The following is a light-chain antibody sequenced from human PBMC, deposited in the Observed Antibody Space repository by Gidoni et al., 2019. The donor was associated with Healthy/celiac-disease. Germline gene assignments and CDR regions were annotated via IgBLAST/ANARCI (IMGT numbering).Light chain of an antibody. CDR3: QQRSNWT. V-gene: IGKV3-11*01. CDR2: DAS. Sequence: DIVLTQSPATLSLSPGESATRSCMASQSVSSYLAWYQQKPGQAPRLLIYDASNRATGIPARVRGSGSGTDFTLTISRREPEDFAVYYCQQRSNWTFXXXTKVEIK. J-gene: IGKJ1*01. CDR1: QSVSSY.